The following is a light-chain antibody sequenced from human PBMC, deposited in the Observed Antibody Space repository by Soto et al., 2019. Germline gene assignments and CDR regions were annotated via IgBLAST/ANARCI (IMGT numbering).Light chain of an antibody. J-gene: IGKJ4*01. V-gene: IGKV3-11*01. CDR1: QSVSSY. CDR2: DAS. CDR3: QQRSDWPST. Sequence: EIVLTQSPATLSLSPGERATLSCRASQSVSSYLAWYQQKPGQALRLLIYDASNRATGIPARFSGSGSGTDFTLTISSLEPDDFAVYYCQQRSDWPSTFGGGTKVQIK.